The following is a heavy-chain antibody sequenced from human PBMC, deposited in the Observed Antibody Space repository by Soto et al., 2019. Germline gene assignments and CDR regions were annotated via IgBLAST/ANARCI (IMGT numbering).Heavy chain of an antibody. J-gene: IGHJ6*02. D-gene: IGHD1-26*01. V-gene: IGHV1-58*01. CDR3: AARRSGLYAMDV. CDR2: IVGGSGNT. CDR1: GFTFSTSA. Sequence: SVKVSCKASGFTFSTSAVQWVRQARGQRPEWMGWIVGGSGNTNYAQNSQERVIITRDMSTSTVYMELSSLRSDDTAVYFCAARRSGLYAMDVWGQGTTVTVS.